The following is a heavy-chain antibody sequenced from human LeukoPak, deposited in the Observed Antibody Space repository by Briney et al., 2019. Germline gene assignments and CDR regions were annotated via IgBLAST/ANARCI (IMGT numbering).Heavy chain of an antibody. CDR3: ARGYCSGGSCPFDS. CDR1: GYTXTSYG. D-gene: IGHD2-15*01. CDR2: INPNSGVT. V-gene: IGHV1-2*02. J-gene: IGHJ4*02. Sequence: GASVKVSCKASGYTXTSYGISWVRQAPGQGLEWMGWINPNSGVTNYAQNFQGRVTMTRDTSITTAYMELSRLRSDDSAVYYCARGYCSGGSCPFDSWGQGTLVTVSS.